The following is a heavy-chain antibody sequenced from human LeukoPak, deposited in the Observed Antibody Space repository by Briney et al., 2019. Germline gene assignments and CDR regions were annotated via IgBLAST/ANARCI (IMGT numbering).Heavy chain of an antibody. J-gene: IGHJ4*02. CDR2: IYYSGST. CDR3: ARQEYYYDSSGYLLFDY. Sequence: SETLSLTCTVSGGSISSSSYYWGWIRQPPGKGLEWIGSIYYSGSTHYNPSLKSRVTISVDTSKNQFSLKLSSVTAADTAVYYCARQEYYYDSSGYLLFDYWGQGTLVTVSS. D-gene: IGHD3-22*01. CDR1: GGSISSSSYY. V-gene: IGHV4-39*01.